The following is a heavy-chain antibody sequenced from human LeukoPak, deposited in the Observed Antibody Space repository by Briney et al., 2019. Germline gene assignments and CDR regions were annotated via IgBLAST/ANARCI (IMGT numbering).Heavy chain of an antibody. CDR2: IYPGDSDT. CDR3: AGPVEMATIGSAFDI. V-gene: IGHV5-51*01. Sequence: GESLKISCKGSGYSFTSYWIGWVRQMPGKGLEWMGIIYPGDSDTRYSPSFQGQVTISADKSISTAYLQWSSLKASDTAMYYCAGPVEMATIGSAFDIWGQGTMVTVSS. CDR1: GYSFTSYW. J-gene: IGHJ3*02. D-gene: IGHD5-24*01.